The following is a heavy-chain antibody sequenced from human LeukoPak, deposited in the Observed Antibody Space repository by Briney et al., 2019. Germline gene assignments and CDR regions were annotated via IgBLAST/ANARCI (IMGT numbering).Heavy chain of an antibody. CDR2: IYYSGST. J-gene: IGHJ3*02. Sequence: SETLSLTCTVSGGSISSSSYYWGWIRQPPGKGLEWIGSIYYSGSTYYNPSLKSRVTISVDTSKNQFSLKLSSVTAADTAVYYCARVTTMVRRGRGAFDIWGQGTMVTVSS. CDR1: GGSISSSSYY. V-gene: IGHV4-39*01. CDR3: ARVTTMVRRGRGAFDI. D-gene: IGHD3-10*01.